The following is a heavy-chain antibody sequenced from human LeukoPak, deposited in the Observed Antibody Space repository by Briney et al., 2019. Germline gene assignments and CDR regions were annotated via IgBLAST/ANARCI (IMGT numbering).Heavy chain of an antibody. CDR3: ARGTGTSWFDV. D-gene: IGHD1-7*01. J-gene: IGHJ5*02. CDR2: MNSKSGGT. Sequence: ASVKVSCKASGYTFTSYYMHWVRQAPGQGLEWMGWMNSKSGGTNYAQKFQGRVTMTRDTSISTAYMDLSSLTSDDTAVYYCARGTGTSWFDVWGQGTLVTVSS. CDR1: GYTFTSYY. V-gene: IGHV1-2*02.